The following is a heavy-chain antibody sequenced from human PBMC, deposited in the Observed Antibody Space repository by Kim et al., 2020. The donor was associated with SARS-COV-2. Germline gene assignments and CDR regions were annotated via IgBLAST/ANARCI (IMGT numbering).Heavy chain of an antibody. V-gene: IGHV2-5*02. CDR3: AHRGGRTWSGPYFDY. CDR2: IYWDDDK. D-gene: IGHD6-13*01. J-gene: IGHJ4*02. CDR1: GFSLSTNGVG. Sequence: SGPTLVKPTQTLTLTCTFSGFSLSTNGVGVGWIRQPPGKALEWLALIYWDDDKRYSPSLKSRLTITKDTSKNQVVLTMTNMDPVDTATYYCAHRGGRTWSGPYFDYWGQGTLVTVSS.